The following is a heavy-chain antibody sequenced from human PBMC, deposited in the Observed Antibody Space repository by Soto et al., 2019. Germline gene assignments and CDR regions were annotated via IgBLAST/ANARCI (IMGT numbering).Heavy chain of an antibody. CDR2: INHSGST. V-gene: IGHV4-34*01. Sequence: QVQLQQWGAGLLKPSETLSLTCAVHGGSFSGYFWSWIRQAPGKGLEWIGEINHSGSTNYNASLKSRVTISVDTSKNQFSLGLTSVTAADTAVYYCARGGVSGNFYAYWGQGALVTVSS. J-gene: IGHJ4*02. D-gene: IGHD1-26*01. CDR3: ARGGVSGNFYAY. CDR1: GGSFSGYF.